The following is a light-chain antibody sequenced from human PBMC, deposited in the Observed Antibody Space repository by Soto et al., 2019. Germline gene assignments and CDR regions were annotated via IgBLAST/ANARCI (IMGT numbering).Light chain of an antibody. Sequence: SALTQPRSVSASPGQSVTISCTGTRSDVGGYNYVSWYHHHSGKAPKLIIYGVSALPSGVPDRFSGSKSGNTASLTISGLQAEDEADYYCCSYAGTPYVFGTGTKVTVL. J-gene: IGLJ1*01. CDR2: GVS. CDR3: CSYAGTPYV. V-gene: IGLV2-11*01. CDR1: RSDVGGYNY.